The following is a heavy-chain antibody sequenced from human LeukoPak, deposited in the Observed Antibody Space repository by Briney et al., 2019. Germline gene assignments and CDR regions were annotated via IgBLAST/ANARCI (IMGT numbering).Heavy chain of an antibody. Sequence: SVKVSCKASGGTFSSYAISWVRQAPGQGLEWMGGIIPIFGTANYAQKFQGRVTITTDESTSTAYMELSSLRSEDTAVYYCARVPHDFWSGYYYYYYMDVWGKGTTVTVSS. CDR3: ARVPHDFWSGYYYYYYMDV. J-gene: IGHJ6*03. V-gene: IGHV1-69*05. D-gene: IGHD3-3*01. CDR2: IIPIFGTA. CDR1: GGTFSSYA.